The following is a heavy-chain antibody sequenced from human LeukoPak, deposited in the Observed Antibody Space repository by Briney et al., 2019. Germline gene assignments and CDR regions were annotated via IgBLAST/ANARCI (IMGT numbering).Heavy chain of an antibody. D-gene: IGHD5-24*01. CDR2: INPSGGTT. J-gene: IGHJ4*02. CDR1: GYTFTRYY. CDR3: ARAGGGDGYNYVY. Sequence: ASVTVSCKTSGYTFTRYYIHWVRQAPGQGLEWMGIINPSGGTTNFAQKFRGRVTMTRDTSTSTVYMELSSLRSEDTAVYYCARAGGGDGYNYVYWGQGTLVTVSS. V-gene: IGHV1-46*01.